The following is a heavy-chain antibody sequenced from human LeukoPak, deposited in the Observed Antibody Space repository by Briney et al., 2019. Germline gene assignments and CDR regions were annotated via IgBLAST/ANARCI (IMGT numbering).Heavy chain of an antibody. Sequence: GGSLRLSCAASGFTFSSYWMSWVRQAPGKGLEWVSGMSGDGRNRYHRDSVEGRFTISRDNSKKTLFLHMNSLRGEDTAIYYCAKGRWGVTPPFDSWGQGTLVFVSS. D-gene: IGHD4-23*01. CDR2: MSGDGRNR. CDR3: AKGRWGVTPPFDS. V-gene: IGHV3-23*01. CDR1: GFTFSSYW. J-gene: IGHJ4*02.